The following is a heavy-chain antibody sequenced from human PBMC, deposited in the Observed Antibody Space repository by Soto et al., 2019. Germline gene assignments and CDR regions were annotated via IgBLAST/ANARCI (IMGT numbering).Heavy chain of an antibody. CDR3: ARALPNRHGDYVMDV. J-gene: IGHJ6*02. D-gene: IGHD3-10*01. V-gene: IGHV4-4*07. CDR2: IYTSGST. CDR1: GGSISSYY. Sequence: QVQLQESGPGLVKPSETLSLTCTVSGGSISSYYWSWIRQPAGKGLEWIGRIYTSGSTNYNPSLKRRVTMPVDTSKNQFALKLSSVTAADTAVYYCARALPNRHGDYVMDVWGQGTTVTVSS.